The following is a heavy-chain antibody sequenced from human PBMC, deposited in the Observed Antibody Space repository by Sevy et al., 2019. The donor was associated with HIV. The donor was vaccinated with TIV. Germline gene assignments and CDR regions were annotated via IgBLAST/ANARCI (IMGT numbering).Heavy chain of an antibody. J-gene: IGHJ6*02. CDR3: ASSGYSYGSLYYYYYGMDV. CDR2: ISAYNGNT. CDR1: GYTFTSYG. D-gene: IGHD5-18*01. V-gene: IGHV1-18*01. Sequence: ASVKVSCKASGYTFTSYGISWVRHAPGQGLEWMGWISAYNGNTNYAQKLQGRVTMTTDTSTSTAYMELRSLRSDDTAVYYCASSGYSYGSLYYYYYGMDVWGQGTTVTVSS.